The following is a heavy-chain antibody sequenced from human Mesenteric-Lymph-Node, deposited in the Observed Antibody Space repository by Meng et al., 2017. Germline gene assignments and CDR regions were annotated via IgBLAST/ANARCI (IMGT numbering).Heavy chain of an antibody. D-gene: IGHD6-19*01. V-gene: IGHV4-39*07. Sequence: SETLSLTCTVSGGSISSSSYYWSWIRQPPGKGLEWIGNIYYSGTTNYNPSLKSRVTISVDTSKNQFSLKLSSVTAADTAVYYCARSGYSSGWNDNWGQGTLVTVSS. CDR1: GGSISSSSYY. J-gene: IGHJ4*02. CDR3: ARSGYSSGWNDN. CDR2: IYYSGTT.